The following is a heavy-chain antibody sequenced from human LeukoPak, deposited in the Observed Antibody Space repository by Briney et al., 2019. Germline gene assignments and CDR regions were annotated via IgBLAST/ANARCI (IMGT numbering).Heavy chain of an antibody. D-gene: IGHD3-3*01. CDR2: ISYDGSNK. Sequence: PGRSLRLSCAASGFTFSSYDMHWVRQAPGKGLEWVAVISYDGSNKYYADSVKGRFTISRDNSKNTLYLQMNSLRAEDTAVYYCAKDSYDFWSGYLDYWGQGTLVTVSS. CDR3: AKDSYDFWSGYLDY. J-gene: IGHJ4*02. V-gene: IGHV3-30*18. CDR1: GFTFSSYD.